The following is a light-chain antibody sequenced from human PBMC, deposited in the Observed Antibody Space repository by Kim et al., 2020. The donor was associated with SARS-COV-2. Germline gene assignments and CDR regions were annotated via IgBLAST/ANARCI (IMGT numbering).Light chain of an antibody. Sequence: LPPEDRATLSCRASQSVSSSYLAWYQQKPGQAPRLLIYGASSRATGIPDRFSGSGSGTDFTLTISRLEPEDFAVYYCQQYGSSRTFGQGTKVDIK. CDR2: GAS. V-gene: IGKV3-20*01. J-gene: IGKJ1*01. CDR1: QSVSSSY. CDR3: QQYGSSRT.